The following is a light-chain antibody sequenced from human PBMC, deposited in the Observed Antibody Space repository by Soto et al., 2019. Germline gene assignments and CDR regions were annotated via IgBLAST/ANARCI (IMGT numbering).Light chain of an antibody. CDR1: GSDVGGYNY. J-gene: IGLJ2*01. Sequence: QSVLTQPASVSGSPGQSITISCTGTGSDVGGYNYVSWYQQHPGKAPKVMIYDVSNRPSGVSNRFSGSKSVNTASLTISGLQAVDEADYYCSSYTSASTPLVFGGGTKLTVL. CDR2: DVS. CDR3: SSYTSASTPLV. V-gene: IGLV2-14*01.